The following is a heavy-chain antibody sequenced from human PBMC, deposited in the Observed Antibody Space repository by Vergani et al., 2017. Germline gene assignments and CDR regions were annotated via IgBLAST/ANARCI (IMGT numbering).Heavy chain of an antibody. D-gene: IGHD2/OR15-2a*01. J-gene: IGHJ4*02. V-gene: IGHV3-23*01. CDR3: AKELRVIGTPVFDS. Sequence: EAQLLESGGGLVQPGGSLRLSCAASGFTFRKYGMSWVRQAPGKGLEWVSGVGDSGEHTYYADSVKGRFTISRDNSRNTLFLQMNSLRVEDTAVYYCAKELRVIGTPVFDSWGQGTLVSVSS. CDR2: VGDSGEHT. CDR1: GFTFRKYG.